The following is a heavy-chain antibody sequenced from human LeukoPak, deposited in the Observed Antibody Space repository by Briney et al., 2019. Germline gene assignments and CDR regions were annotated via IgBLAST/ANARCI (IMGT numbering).Heavy chain of an antibody. CDR3: ARGPRGPPQYFDY. D-gene: IGHD3-10*01. V-gene: IGHV3-23*01. Sequence: PGGSLRLSCAAPGFTFSSYAMSWVRQAPGKGLEWVSAISGSGGSTYYADSVKGRFTISRDNAKNSLYLQMNSLRAEDTAVYYCARGPRGPPQYFDYWGQGTLVTVSS. J-gene: IGHJ4*02. CDR2: ISGSGGST. CDR1: GFTFSSYA.